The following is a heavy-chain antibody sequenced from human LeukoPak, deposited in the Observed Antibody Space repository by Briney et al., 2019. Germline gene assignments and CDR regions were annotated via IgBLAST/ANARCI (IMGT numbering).Heavy chain of an antibody. D-gene: IGHD2-15*01. J-gene: IGHJ4*02. CDR1: GYSFTDYY. CDR3: ARAAGYCSGGTCLYYFDY. V-gene: IGHV1-2*06. CDR2: INANSGGT. Sequence: GASVKVSCKTSGYSFTDYYMHWVRQAPGQGLEWMGRINANSGGTNYAQKFQGRVSLTRDTSISTAYMELSRLRSDDTAVYYCARAAGYCSGGTCLYYFDYWGQGTLVTVSS.